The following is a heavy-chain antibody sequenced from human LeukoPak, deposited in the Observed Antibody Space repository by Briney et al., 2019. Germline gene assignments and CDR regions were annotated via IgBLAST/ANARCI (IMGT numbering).Heavy chain of an antibody. Sequence: GGSLRLSCAASGFTFDDYATHWVRQAPGKGLEWVSGISWNSGRIDYADSVKGRFTISRDDATNSLYLQMHGLRTEDTAFYYCAKATYYDILTGYFDYWGQGTRVTVSS. D-gene: IGHD3-9*01. V-gene: IGHV3-9*01. J-gene: IGHJ4*02. CDR1: GFTFDDYA. CDR2: ISWNSGRI. CDR3: AKATYYDILTGYFDY.